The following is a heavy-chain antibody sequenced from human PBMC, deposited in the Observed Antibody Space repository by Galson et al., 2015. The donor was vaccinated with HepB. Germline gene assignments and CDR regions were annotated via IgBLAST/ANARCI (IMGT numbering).Heavy chain of an antibody. J-gene: IGHJ5*02. CDR3: ARSLRQFDP. CDR2: VFDSGST. V-gene: IGHV4-30-2*01. Sequence: TLSLTCTVSGGSLRSGGYSWSWLRQPPGKGLEWIGHVFDSGSTYYNSALKSRVTMSVDRPKNQFSLKLTSVTAADTAVYYCARSLRQFDPWGQGTLVTVSS. D-gene: IGHD3-16*01. CDR1: GGSLRSGGYS.